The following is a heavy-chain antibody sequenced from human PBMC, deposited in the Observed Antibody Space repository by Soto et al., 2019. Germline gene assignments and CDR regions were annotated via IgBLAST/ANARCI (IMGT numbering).Heavy chain of an antibody. Sequence: QVQLVESGGGVVQPGRSLRLSCAASGFTFSSYAMHWVRQAPGKGLEWVAVISYDGSNKYYADSVKGRFTISRDNSKNTLYLQMNSMRAEDTAVYYCARGFPWTAAISAYYYYGMDVWGQGTTVTVSS. J-gene: IGHJ6*02. CDR2: ISYDGSNK. D-gene: IGHD2-2*01. V-gene: IGHV3-30-3*01. CDR3: ARGFPWTAAISAYYYYGMDV. CDR1: GFTFSSYA.